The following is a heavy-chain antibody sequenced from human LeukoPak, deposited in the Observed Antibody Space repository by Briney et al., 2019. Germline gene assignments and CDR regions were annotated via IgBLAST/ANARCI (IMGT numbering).Heavy chain of an antibody. V-gene: IGHV3-21*01. CDR2: ISGRSVFI. D-gene: IGHD3-10*01. Sequence: GGSLRLSCEASGFNFISYSMGWVRQAPGKGLEWVASISGRSVFIFYSDSVKGRFTISRDNTKNSLFLELSSLRPDDTAVYYCTRDQAVRYAFDIWGQGSVVTVSS. CDR1: GFNFISYS. J-gene: IGHJ3*02. CDR3: TRDQAVRYAFDI.